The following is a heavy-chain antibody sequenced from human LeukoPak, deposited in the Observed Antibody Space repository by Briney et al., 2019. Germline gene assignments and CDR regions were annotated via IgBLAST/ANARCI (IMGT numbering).Heavy chain of an antibody. CDR2: ISWDGGST. CDR1: GFTFDDYA. Sequence: GGSLRLSCAASGFTFDDYAMHWVRHAPGKGLEWVSLISWDGGSTYYADSVKGRFTISRDNSKNSLYLQMNSLRAEDTALYYCAKDSDCSSTSCYGGYFDYWGQGTLVTVSS. CDR3: AKDSDCSSTSCYGGYFDY. V-gene: IGHV3-43D*03. J-gene: IGHJ4*02. D-gene: IGHD2-2*01.